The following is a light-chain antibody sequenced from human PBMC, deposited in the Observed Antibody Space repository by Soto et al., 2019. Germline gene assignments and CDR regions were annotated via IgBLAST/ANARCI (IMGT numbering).Light chain of an antibody. J-gene: IGKJ1*01. V-gene: IGKV1-9*01. Sequence: DIQMNKTTYFLSSSVGDTVTITCLASQGIGKNLAWYQGKPGKAPKLLIYAASTLQSGVPSRFSGIASGTDFTLTICCLQSEDWPTYCCQQYYSHPRTFCQGT. CDR2: AAS. CDR3: QQYYSHPRT. CDR1: QGIGKN.